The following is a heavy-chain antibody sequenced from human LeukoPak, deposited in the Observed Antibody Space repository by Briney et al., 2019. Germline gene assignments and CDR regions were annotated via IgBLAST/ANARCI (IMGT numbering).Heavy chain of an antibody. D-gene: IGHD3-22*01. CDR1: GYTFTSYG. J-gene: IGHJ1*01. CDR2: ISAYNGNT. Sequence: ASVKVSCKASGYTFTSYGFSWVRQAPGQGLEWMGWISAYNGNTNYAQKLQGRVTMTTDTYTSTAYMELRSLRSDDTAVYYCARSSSGYYETRYFLHWGQGTLVTVSS. V-gene: IGHV1-18*01. CDR3: ARSSSGYYETRYFLH.